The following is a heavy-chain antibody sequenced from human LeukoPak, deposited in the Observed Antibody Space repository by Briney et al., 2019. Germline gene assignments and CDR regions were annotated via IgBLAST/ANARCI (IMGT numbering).Heavy chain of an antibody. Sequence: ASVKVSCKASGYTFTSYGISWVRQAPGQGLEWMGWISAYNGNTNYAQKLQGRVTMTTDTSTSTAYMELRSLRSGDTAVYYCARDSENVLRYFDWLYPYDYWGQGTLVTVSS. CDR2: ISAYNGNT. J-gene: IGHJ4*02. V-gene: IGHV1-18*01. D-gene: IGHD3-9*01. CDR1: GYTFTSYG. CDR3: ARDSENVLRYFDWLYPYDY.